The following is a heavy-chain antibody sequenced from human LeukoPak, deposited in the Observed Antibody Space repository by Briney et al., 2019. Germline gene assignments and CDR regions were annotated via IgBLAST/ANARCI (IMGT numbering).Heavy chain of an antibody. CDR1: GFTFSSYA. V-gene: IGHV3-23*01. CDR2: ISANGGTT. CDR3: AKDQIVGPDYFDY. J-gene: IGHJ4*02. Sequence: GGSLRLSCAASGFTFSSYAMTWVRQPPGQGLEWVSTISANGGTTYYADSVKGRFTISRDNSKSALYLQMNSLRAEDTAVYYCAKDQIVGPDYFDYWGQGTLVTVSS. D-gene: IGHD1-26*01.